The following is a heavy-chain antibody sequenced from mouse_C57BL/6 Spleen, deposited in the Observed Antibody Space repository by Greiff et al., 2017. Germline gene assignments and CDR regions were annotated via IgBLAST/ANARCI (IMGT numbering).Heavy chain of an antibody. CDR3: ARSFWYYDYFDY. CDR2: INPSNGGT. V-gene: IGHV1-53*01. CDR1: GYTFTSYW. Sequence: QVQLQQSGTELVKPGASVKLSCKASGYTFTSYWMHWVKQRPGQGLEWIGNINPSNGGTNYNEKFKSKATLTVDKSSSTAYMQLSSLTSEDSAVYYCARSFWYYDYFDYWGQGTTLTVSS. J-gene: IGHJ2*01. D-gene: IGHD1-1*01.